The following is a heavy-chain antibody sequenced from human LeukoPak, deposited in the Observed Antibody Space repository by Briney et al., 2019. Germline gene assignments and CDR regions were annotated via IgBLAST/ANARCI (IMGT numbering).Heavy chain of an antibody. V-gene: IGHV4-34*01. J-gene: IGHJ4*02. CDR2: INRSGST. CDR3: ARGGSTSFDY. Sequence: PAETLSLTCAVYGGSFSGYYWSWIRQPPGKGLEWIGEINRSGSTNYNPSLKSRVSISLNTSKKQFSLMLISVTGADTAVYYCARGGSTSFDYWGQGTLVTVSS. D-gene: IGHD2-2*01. CDR1: GGSFSGYY.